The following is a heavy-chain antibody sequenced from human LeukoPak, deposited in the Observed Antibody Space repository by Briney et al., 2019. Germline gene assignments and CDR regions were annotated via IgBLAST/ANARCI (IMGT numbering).Heavy chain of an antibody. CDR3: AKGNHGIFEFDP. D-gene: IGHD1-14*01. Sequence: LAGGSLRLSCAASGFTFSSYGMSWVRQAPGKGLEWVSAIRGSGGSTYYADSVKGRFTISRDNSKNTLYLQMNSLRAEDTAVYYCAKGNHGIFEFDPWGQGTLVTVSS. CDR1: GFTFSSYG. J-gene: IGHJ5*02. CDR2: IRGSGGST. V-gene: IGHV3-23*01.